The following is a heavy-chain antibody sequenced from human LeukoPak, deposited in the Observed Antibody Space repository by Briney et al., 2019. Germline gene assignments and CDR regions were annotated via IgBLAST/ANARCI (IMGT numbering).Heavy chain of an antibody. CDR3: AGTYYYDSSGTIQLARMDV. Sequence: SETLSLTCAVYGGSFSGYYWSWIRQPPGKGLEWIGEINHSGSTNYNPSLKSRVTISVDTSKNQFSLKLNSVTAADTAVYYCAGTYYYDSSGTIQLARMDVWGQGTTVTVSS. CDR1: GGSFSGYY. V-gene: IGHV4-34*01. D-gene: IGHD3-22*01. J-gene: IGHJ6*02. CDR2: INHSGST.